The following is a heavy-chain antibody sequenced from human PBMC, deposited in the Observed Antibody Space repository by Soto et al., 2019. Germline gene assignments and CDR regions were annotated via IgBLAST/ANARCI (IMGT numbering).Heavy chain of an antibody. D-gene: IGHD3-9*01. CDR2: ISYDGSNT. V-gene: IGHV3-30*18. CDR1: GFTFSTCD. CDR3: AKDVLTDYLMPGY. J-gene: IGHJ4*02. Sequence: PGGSLRLSCAASGFTFSTCDMHWVRQAPGKGLEWVALISYDGSNTFYADSVKGRFTISRDNPENTLYLQMSSLRPEDTAIYYCAKDVLTDYLMPGYWGQGTLVTVSS.